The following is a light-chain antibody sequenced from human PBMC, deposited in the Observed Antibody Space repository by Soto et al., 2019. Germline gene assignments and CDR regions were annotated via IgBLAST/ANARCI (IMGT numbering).Light chain of an antibody. CDR2: DAS. CDR1: QSVGSY. J-gene: IGKJ4*01. V-gene: IGKV3-11*01. CDR3: RQRHNCPPLS. Sequence: PGERASLSCRASQSVGSYLACYQQKPGQAPRLLIYDASNRATGIPARFSGSGSETDFTLTISSLEPEDFAVYYCRQRHNCPPLSFGGGTKVDTK.